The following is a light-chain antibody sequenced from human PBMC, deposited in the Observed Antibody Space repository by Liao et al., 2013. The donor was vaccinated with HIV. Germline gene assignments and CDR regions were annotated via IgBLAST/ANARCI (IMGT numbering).Light chain of an antibody. CDR2: YDS. Sequence: SYELTQPPSVSVAPGKTARITCGGNNIGSKSVHWYQQKPGQAPALVIYYDSDRPSGIPERFSGSNSGNTATLTISGTQAMDEADYYCQAWDSSTVVFGGGTKLTVL. V-gene: IGLV3-21*01. CDR3: QAWDSSTVV. CDR1: NIGSKS. J-gene: IGLJ2*01.